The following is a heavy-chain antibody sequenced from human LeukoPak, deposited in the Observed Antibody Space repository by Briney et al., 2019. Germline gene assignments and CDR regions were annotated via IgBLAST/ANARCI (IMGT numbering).Heavy chain of an antibody. CDR3: ARPRSGVFLTFDY. Sequence: GGSLRLSCAASEFTFSSYSMNWVRQAPGKGLEWVSYITNSGNSKSYADSVKGRFTISRDNTKNSLYLQMNGLRAEDTAVYYCARPRSGVFLTFDYWGQGILVTVSS. V-gene: IGHV3-48*01. CDR2: ITNSGNSK. J-gene: IGHJ4*02. CDR1: EFTFSSYS. D-gene: IGHD3-3*01.